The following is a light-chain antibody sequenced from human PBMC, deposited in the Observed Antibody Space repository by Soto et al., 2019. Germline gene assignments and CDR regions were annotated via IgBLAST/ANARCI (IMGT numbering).Light chain of an antibody. CDR2: GAS. CDR1: QSVSSSY. J-gene: IGKJ4*01. Sequence: EIVLTQSPGTLSLSPGERATLSCRASQSVSSSYLAWYQQKPGQAPRLLIYGASSRATGIPDRFSGSWSGTDFTLTSSRLEPEDFAVYYCQQYGSSPLLTFGGGTKVEIK. V-gene: IGKV3-20*01. CDR3: QQYGSSPLLT.